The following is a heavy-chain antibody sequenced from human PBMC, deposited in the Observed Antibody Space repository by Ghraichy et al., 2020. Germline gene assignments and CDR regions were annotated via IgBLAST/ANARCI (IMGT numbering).Heavy chain of an antibody. CDR1: GYTFTGYY. Sequence: ASVKVSCKASGYTFTGYYMHWVRQAPGQGLEWMGWINPNSGGTNYAQKFQGRVTMTRDTSISTAYMELSRLRSDDTAVYYCARDHCLYGDYVCEDDAFDIWGQGTMVTVSS. CDR3: ARDHCLYGDYVCEDDAFDI. CDR2: INPNSGGT. D-gene: IGHD4-17*01. J-gene: IGHJ3*02. V-gene: IGHV1-2*02.